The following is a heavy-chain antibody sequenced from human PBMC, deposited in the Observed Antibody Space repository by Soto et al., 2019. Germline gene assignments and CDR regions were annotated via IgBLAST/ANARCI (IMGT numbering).Heavy chain of an antibody. V-gene: IGHV1-69*13. Sequence: GASVKVSCKASGGTFSSYAISWVRQAPGQGLEWMGGIIPIFGTANYAQKFQGRVTITADESTSTAYMELSSLRSEDTAVYYCARQTYDSSGYYYIPEGRLRDYNRFDFRGQGTLVTVSS. J-gene: IGHJ5*01. CDR3: ARQTYDSSGYYYIPEGRLRDYNRFDF. CDR2: IIPIFGTA. D-gene: IGHD3-22*01. CDR1: GGTFSSYA.